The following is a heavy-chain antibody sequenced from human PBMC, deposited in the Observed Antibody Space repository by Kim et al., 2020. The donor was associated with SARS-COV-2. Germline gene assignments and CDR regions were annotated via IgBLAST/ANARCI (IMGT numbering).Heavy chain of an antibody. D-gene: IGHD2-21*02. V-gene: IGHV3-33*06. CDR1: GFTFSSYG. J-gene: IGHJ4*02. CDR2: IWYDGSNK. Sequence: GGSLRLSCAASGFTFSSYGMHWVRQAPGKGLEWVAVIWYDGSNKYYADSVKGRFTISRDNSKNTLYLQMNSLRAEDTAVYYCAKDGRAYCGGDCYSDFDYWGQGTLVTVSS. CDR3: AKDGRAYCGGDCYSDFDY.